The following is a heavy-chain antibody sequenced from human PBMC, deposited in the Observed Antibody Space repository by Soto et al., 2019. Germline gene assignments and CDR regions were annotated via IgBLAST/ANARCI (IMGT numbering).Heavy chain of an antibody. J-gene: IGHJ6*02. CDR3: ARGLREGLGWFGELSPYYYYYGMDV. CDR2: INHSGST. D-gene: IGHD3-10*01. Sequence: QVQLQQWGAGLLKPSETLSLTCAVYGGSFSGYYWSWIRQPPGKGLEWIGEINHSGSTNYNPSLKSRVTISVDTSKNQFSLKLSSVTAADTAVYYCARGLREGLGWFGELSPYYYYYGMDVWGQGTTVTVSS. V-gene: IGHV4-34*01. CDR1: GGSFSGYY.